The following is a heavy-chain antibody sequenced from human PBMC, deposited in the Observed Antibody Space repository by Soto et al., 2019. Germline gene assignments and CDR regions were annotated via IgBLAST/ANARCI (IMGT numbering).Heavy chain of an antibody. CDR3: AAVGGRPRYA. D-gene: IGHD4-17*01. CDR2: IYHSSST. CDR1: GGSISSGGYS. V-gene: IGHV4-30-2*01. Sequence: QLQLQESGSGLVKPSQTLSLTCAVSGGSISSGGYSWSWIRQPPGKGLEWIGYIYHSSSTYYNPSLXSRGXSXLERFKNQFPFKLISVSAADTAVYYCAAVGGRPRYACGQGTLVTVSS. J-gene: IGHJ5*02.